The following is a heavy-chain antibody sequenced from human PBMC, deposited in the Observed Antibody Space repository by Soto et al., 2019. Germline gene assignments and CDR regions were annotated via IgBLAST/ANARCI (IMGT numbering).Heavy chain of an antibody. CDR2: IYPHDSDT. CDR1: EYTCTNYW. J-gene: IGHJ6*02. Sequence: GESLKISCKGSEYTCTNYWIGWVRQMPGKGLGWMGIIYPHDSDTRYSPSFQGQVTISADKSISTAYLQWSSLKASDTAMYYCARLTTAPSKDLSYTYPSLDVWALGTTVTV. D-gene: IGHD4-17*01. CDR3: ARLTTAPSKDLSYTYPSLDV. V-gene: IGHV5-51*01.